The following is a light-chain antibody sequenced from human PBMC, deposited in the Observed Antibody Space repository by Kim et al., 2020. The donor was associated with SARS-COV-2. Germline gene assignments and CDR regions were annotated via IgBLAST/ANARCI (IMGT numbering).Light chain of an antibody. V-gene: IGLV3-19*01. Sequence: SSELTQDPAVSVALGQTVRITCQVDSLRSYYASWYQQKPGQAPVLVIYGKNNRPSGIPDRFSGSSSGNTASLTITGAQAEDEADYYCNSRDSSGNLVFGG. CDR2: GKN. CDR3: NSRDSSGNLV. CDR1: SLRSYY. J-gene: IGLJ2*01.